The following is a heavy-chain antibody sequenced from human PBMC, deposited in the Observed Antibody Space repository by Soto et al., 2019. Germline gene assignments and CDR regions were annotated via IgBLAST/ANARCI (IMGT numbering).Heavy chain of an antibody. V-gene: IGHV3-23*01. J-gene: IGHJ6*03. Sequence: EVQLLESGGGLVQPGGSLRLSCAASGFTFSSYAMSWVRQAPGKGLEWVSAISGSGGSTYYADSVKGRFTISRDNSKNTLYLQMNSLRAEDTAVYYCAKKEYCSSTSCYDGPFYYYYYHMDVWGKGTTVTVSS. CDR2: ISGSGGST. CDR1: GFTFSSYA. CDR3: AKKEYCSSTSCYDGPFYYYYYHMDV. D-gene: IGHD2-2*01.